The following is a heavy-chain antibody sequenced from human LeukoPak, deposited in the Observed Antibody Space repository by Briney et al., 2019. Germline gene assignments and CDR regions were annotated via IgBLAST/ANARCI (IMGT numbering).Heavy chain of an antibody. CDR3: ARHYSSGGYYDSTGYYYEGYFDY. CDR2: IYYSGST. CDR1: GGSFSGYY. D-gene: IGHD3-22*01. Sequence: SETLSLTCAVYGGSFSGYYWSWIRQPPGKGLEWIGSIYYSGSTYYNPSLKSRVTISVDTSKNQFSLKLSSVTAADTAVYYCARHYSSGGYYDSTGYYYEGYFDYWGQGTLVTVSS. V-gene: IGHV4-34*01. J-gene: IGHJ4*02.